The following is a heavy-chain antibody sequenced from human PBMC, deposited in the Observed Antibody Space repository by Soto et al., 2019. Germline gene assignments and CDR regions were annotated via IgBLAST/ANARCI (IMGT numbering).Heavy chain of an antibody. CDR3: ARDIGAYSKGFRYYGMDV. D-gene: IGHD4-4*01. CDR2: IIPIFGTA. Sequence: QVQLVQSGAEVKKPGSSVKVSCKASGGTFSSYAISWVRQAPGQGLEWMGGIIPIFGTANYAQKFQGRVTITADESMSTAYRGRSSLRSDATAVYYWARDIGAYSKGFRYYGMDVWGQGTTVTVSS. CDR1: GGTFSSYA. V-gene: IGHV1-69*12. J-gene: IGHJ6*02.